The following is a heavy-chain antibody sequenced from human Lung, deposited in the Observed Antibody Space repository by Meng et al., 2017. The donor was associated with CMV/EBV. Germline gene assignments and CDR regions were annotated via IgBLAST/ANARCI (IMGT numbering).Heavy chain of an antibody. Sequence: RLRLEESGLGRVKPSETLSLTFTVAGGSIRSSSHYWGWIRQPPGKGLEWIGNIYYSGLTSYNPSLKSRVTISVDTSKNQFSLKLSSVTAADTAVFYCARVWANGEGWFDPWGQGTLVTVFS. CDR3: ARVWANGEGWFDP. D-gene: IGHD2-8*01. CDR2: IYYSGLT. J-gene: IGHJ5*02. V-gene: IGHV4-39*06. CDR1: GGSIRSSSHY.